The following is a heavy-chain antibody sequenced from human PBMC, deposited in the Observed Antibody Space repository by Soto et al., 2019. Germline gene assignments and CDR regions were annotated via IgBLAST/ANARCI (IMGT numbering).Heavy chain of an antibody. CDR1: GGSFDDFY. CDR3: ARGQLVWYGDLTPYHRDMDV. Sequence: QVQLQQWGAGLLRPSETLSLTCAFYGGSFDDFYWSWVRQSPGKGLEWVGEISHDGGTNYSPSLASRVSISVDTSKNQFSLHLRSVTAADTGLYYCARGQLVWYGDLTPYHRDMDVWGQGTTVIVS. V-gene: IGHV4-34*02. J-gene: IGHJ6*02. D-gene: IGHD3-10*01. CDR2: ISHDGGT.